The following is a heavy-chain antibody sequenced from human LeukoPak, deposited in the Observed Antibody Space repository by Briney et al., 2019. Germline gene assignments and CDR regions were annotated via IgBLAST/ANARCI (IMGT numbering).Heavy chain of an antibody. D-gene: IGHD3-3*01. CDR3: ARGGPRLRFLEWLGPYYYYYMDV. CDR1: GYTLTEVS. Sequence: GASVKVSCKVSGYTLTEVSMHWVRQAPGKGLEWMGGFDPEDGKTIYAQKFQGRVTMTEDTSTDTAYMELSSLRSEDTAVYYCARGGPRLRFLEWLGPYYYYYMDVWGKGTTVTVSS. V-gene: IGHV1-24*01. J-gene: IGHJ6*03. CDR2: FDPEDGKT.